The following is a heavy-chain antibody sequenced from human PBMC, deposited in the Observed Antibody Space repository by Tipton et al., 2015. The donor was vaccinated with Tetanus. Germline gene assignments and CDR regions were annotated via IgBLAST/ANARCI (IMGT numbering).Heavy chain of an antibody. CDR2: VSYSGRT. CDR1: GASVRAGDYS. D-gene: IGHD3-3*01. CDR3: ARANYDFPKKGPFDS. J-gene: IGHJ4*02. V-gene: IGHV4-61*08. Sequence: LRLSCTVSGASVRAGDYSWNRIRQPPGKGLEWLAYVSYSGRTNSNYFLKSRITISQDKSKNQFSLRLTSVTAADTAVYYCARANYDFPKKGPFDSWGPGSLVIVSS.